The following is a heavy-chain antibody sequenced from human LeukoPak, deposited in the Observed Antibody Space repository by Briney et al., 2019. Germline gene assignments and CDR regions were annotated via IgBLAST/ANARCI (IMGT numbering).Heavy chain of an antibody. Sequence: SETLSLTCTVSDGSISGYYWSWIRQPAGKGLEWIGRIYSSGRTDYNPSLKSRVTISVVTSKNQFSLKLSSVTAADTAIYYCARVTRYCSGGKCYSMMDYWGQGILVTVSS. CDR3: ARVTRYCSGGKCYSMMDY. CDR2: IYSSGRT. CDR1: DGSISGYY. D-gene: IGHD2-15*01. J-gene: IGHJ4*02. V-gene: IGHV4-4*07.